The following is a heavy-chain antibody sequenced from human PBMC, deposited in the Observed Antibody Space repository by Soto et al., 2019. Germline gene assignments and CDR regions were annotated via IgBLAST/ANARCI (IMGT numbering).Heavy chain of an antibody. V-gene: IGHV4-4*07. Sequence: SETLSLTCPVSGASITNFYWSCIRQSARKGLEWIGRIYSRGTTYYNPSLKSRVTVSIDTSKNQVSLKLSSVTAADTAVYYCARHELGYCSSTSCYPAYSFDYWGQGTLVTVSS. D-gene: IGHD2-2*01. CDR2: IYSRGTT. CDR1: GASITNFY. J-gene: IGHJ4*02. CDR3: ARHELGYCSSTSCYPAYSFDY.